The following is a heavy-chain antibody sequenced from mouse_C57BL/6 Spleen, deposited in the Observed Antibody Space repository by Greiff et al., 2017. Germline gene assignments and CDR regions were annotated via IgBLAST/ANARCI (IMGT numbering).Heavy chain of an antibody. CDR1: GYTFTSYW. V-gene: IGHV1-52*01. J-gene: IGHJ4*01. D-gene: IGHD2-4*01. CDR3: ARDYDYAMGY. Sequence: QVQLQQPGAELVRPGSSVKLSCKASGYTFTSYWMHWVKQRPIQGLEWIGNIDPSDSETHYNQKFKDKATLTVDKSSSTAYMQRSSLTSEDSAVYCWARDYDYAMGYWGQGTSVTVSS. CDR2: IDPSDSET.